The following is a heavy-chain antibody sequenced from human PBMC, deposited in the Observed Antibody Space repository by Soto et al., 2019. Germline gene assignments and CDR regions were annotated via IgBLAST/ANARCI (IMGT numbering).Heavy chain of an antibody. Sequence: GESLKISCKGSGYTFTTYWIVWVRQMPGKGPEWMGIIYPGDSDTRYSPSFQGQVTISADKSISTAYLQWSSLKASDTAMYYCARRHCSGGSCNSWFDPWGQGTLVTVSS. CDR1: GYTFTTYW. V-gene: IGHV5-51*01. D-gene: IGHD2-15*01. J-gene: IGHJ5*02. CDR3: ARRHCSGGSCNSWFDP. CDR2: IYPGDSDT.